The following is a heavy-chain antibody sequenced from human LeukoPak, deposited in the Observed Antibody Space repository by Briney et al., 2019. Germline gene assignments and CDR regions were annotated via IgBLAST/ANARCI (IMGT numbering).Heavy chain of an antibody. CDR3: ARGGSSTWPPRPFDY. V-gene: IGHV1-69*06. D-gene: IGHD6-13*01. CDR2: IIPIFGTS. J-gene: IGHJ4*02. Sequence: GAPVKGSCKGSGGTFSSYAISWGRQAPGQRPEWMGGIIPIFGTSNYAQKFQGRVTITADKSTSTAYMELKSLRSEDTAVYYCARGGSSTWPPRPFDYWGQGTLVTVSS. CDR1: GGTFSSYA.